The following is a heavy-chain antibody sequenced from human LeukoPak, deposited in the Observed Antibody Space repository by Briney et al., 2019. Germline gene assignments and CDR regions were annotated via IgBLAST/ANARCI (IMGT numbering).Heavy chain of an antibody. CDR1: DGSISTYY. Sequence: SETLSLTCTVSDGSISTYYWGWIRQPPGKGLEWIGSIYYSGSTYYNPSLKSRVTISVDTSKNQFSLKLSSVTAADTAVYYCARHPWDYVWGSYRYTPLYFDYWGQGTLVTVSS. CDR3: ARHPWDYVWGSYRYTPLYFDY. D-gene: IGHD3-16*02. J-gene: IGHJ4*02. CDR2: IYYSGST. V-gene: IGHV4-39*01.